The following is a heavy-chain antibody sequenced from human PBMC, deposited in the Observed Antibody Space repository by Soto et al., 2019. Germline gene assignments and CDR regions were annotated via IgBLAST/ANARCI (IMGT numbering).Heavy chain of an antibody. CDR2: INTDGSIT. CDR3: ARDTNGLHY. D-gene: IGHD2-8*01. CDR1: GLIFSNYK. V-gene: IGHV3-74*01. J-gene: IGHJ4*02. Sequence: GESLKISCAASGLIFSNYKMHWVRQAPGKGLVWVSRINTDGSITDYTDSVKGRFTVSRDNAKNTMYLQMSSLTADDTAVYYCARDTNGLHYWGQGTLVTVSS.